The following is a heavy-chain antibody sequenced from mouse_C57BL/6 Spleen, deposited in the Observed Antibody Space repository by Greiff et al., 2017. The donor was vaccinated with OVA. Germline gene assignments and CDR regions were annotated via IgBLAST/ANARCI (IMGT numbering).Heavy chain of an antibody. V-gene: IGHV2-9*01. CDR2: IWGGGST. CDR1: GFSLTGYG. CDR3: AKRYYGSYYAMDY. J-gene: IGHJ4*01. D-gene: IGHD1-1*01. Sequence: QVQLKESGPGLVAPSQSLSITCTVSGFSLTGYGVDWVRQPPGKGLEWLGVIWGGGSTNYNSALMSRLSISKDNSKSQVFLKMNSLQTDDTAMYYCAKRYYGSYYAMDYWGQGTSVTVSS.